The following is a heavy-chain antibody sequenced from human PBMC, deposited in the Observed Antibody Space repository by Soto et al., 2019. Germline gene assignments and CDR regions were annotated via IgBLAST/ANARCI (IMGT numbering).Heavy chain of an antibody. J-gene: IGHJ5*02. D-gene: IGHD3-10*01. CDR1: GFPFSSTD. CDR3: AKNSGWFNT. V-gene: IGHV3-23*01. Sequence: GGSLRLSCVASGFPFSSTDMTWVRQAPGKGLDWVSTIDGSGGTTYYADSVKGRFTISRDNSMNTVYLQMNSLRADDTALYYCAKNSGWFNTWGQGALVTVSS. CDR2: IDGSGGTT.